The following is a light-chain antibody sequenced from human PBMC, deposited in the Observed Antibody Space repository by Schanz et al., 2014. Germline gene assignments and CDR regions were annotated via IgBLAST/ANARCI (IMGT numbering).Light chain of an antibody. CDR2: DVS. V-gene: IGLV2-14*01. Sequence: QSALTQPASVSGSPGQSITISCTGTSSDVGGTNYVSWYQQHPGKVPKLMIYDVSNRPSGVSNRFSGSKSGNTASLTISGLQAEDEADYYCATWDDGLTARVFGGGTKLTVL. CDR3: ATWDDGLTARV. J-gene: IGLJ3*02. CDR1: SSDVGGTNY.